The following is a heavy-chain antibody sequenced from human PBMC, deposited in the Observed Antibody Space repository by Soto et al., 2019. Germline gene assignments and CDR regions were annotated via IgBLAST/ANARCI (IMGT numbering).Heavy chain of an antibody. D-gene: IGHD2-21*02. CDR2: ISGSGVDT. CDR3: AKGGAYCYGDCTRAH. Sequence: EVQLLQSGGGSVQPGGSLRLSCEASGFTFSSYGMTWVRQAPGKGLEWVAGISGSGVDTKYADSVKGRFIIARDNSKNKMYLQMNKLRVEDMAVYFCAKGGAYCYGDCTRAHWGQGTLVTISS. V-gene: IGHV3-23*01. J-gene: IGHJ4*02. CDR1: GFTFSSYG.